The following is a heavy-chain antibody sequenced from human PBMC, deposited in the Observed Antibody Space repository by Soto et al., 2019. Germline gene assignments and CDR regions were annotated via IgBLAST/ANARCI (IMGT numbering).Heavy chain of an antibody. V-gene: IGHV1-3*01. CDR3: ARDGAQQLRRHGY. CDR2: INAGNGNT. J-gene: IGHJ4*02. Sequence: ASVKVSCKASGYTFTSYAMHWVRQAPGQRLEWMGWINAGNGNTKYSQKFQGRVTITRDTSASTAYMELSSLRSEDTAVYYCARDGAQQLRRHGYWGQGTLVTVSS. D-gene: IGHD6-13*01. CDR1: GYTFTSYA.